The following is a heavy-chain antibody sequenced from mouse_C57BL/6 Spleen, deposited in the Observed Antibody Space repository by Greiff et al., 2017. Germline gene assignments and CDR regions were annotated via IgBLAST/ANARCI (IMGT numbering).Heavy chain of an antibody. CDR1: GYTFTDYE. CDR2: IDPETGGT. Sequence: QVQLQQSGAELVRPGASVTLSCKASGYTFTDYEMHWVKQTPVHGLEWIGAIDPETGGTAYNQKFKGKAILTADKSSSTAYMELRSLTSEDSAVYYCTREDSITTVPYWYFDVWGTGTTVTVSS. V-gene: IGHV1-15*01. CDR3: TREDSITTVPYWYFDV. J-gene: IGHJ1*03. D-gene: IGHD1-1*01.